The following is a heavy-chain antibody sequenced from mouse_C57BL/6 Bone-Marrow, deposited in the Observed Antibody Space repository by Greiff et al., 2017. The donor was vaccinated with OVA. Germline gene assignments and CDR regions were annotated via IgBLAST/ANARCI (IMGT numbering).Heavy chain of an antibody. CDR3: ARGDYYGSSSFAY. V-gene: IGHV2-6*03. CDR2: IWSDGST. CDR1: GFSFTSYG. D-gene: IGHD1-1*01. J-gene: IGHJ3*01. Sequence: QVQLQQSGPGLVAPSQSLSITCTVSGFSFTSYGVHWVRQPPGKGLEWLVVIWSDGSTTYNSALKSRLSISKDNSKSQVFLKMNSRQTDDTAMYYCARGDYYGSSSFAYWGQGTLGTVSA.